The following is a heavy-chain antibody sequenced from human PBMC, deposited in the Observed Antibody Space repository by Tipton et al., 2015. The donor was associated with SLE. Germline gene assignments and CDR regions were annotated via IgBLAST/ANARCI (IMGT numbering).Heavy chain of an antibody. CDR1: GGSISSYY. V-gene: IGHV4-59*12. CDR2: IYYSGST. J-gene: IGHJ5*02. CDR3: ARVVYDSSGYYYPGWFDP. D-gene: IGHD3-22*01. Sequence: TLSLTCTVSGGSISSYYWTWIRQPPGKGLEWIGYIYYSGSTNYNPSLKSRVTISVDTSKNQFSLKLSSVTAADTAVYYCARVVYDSSGYYYPGWFDPWGQGTLVTVSS.